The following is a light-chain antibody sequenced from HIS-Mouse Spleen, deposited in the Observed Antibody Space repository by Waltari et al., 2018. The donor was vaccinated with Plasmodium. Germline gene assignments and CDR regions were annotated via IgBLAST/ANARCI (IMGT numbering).Light chain of an antibody. Sequence: SYELTQPPSVSVSPGQTARITCSGDALPKKSAYGYQQKSGQAPVLFIYEDSKRPSGIPERFSGSSSGTMATLTISGAQVEDEADYYCYSTDSSGNHRVFGGGTKLTVL. CDR1: ALPKKS. V-gene: IGLV3-10*01. CDR3: YSTDSSGNHRV. J-gene: IGLJ3*02. CDR2: EDS.